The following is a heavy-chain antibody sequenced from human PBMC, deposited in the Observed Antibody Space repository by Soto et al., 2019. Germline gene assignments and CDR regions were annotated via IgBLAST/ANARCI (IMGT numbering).Heavy chain of an antibody. CDR1: GFTFSDSY. V-gene: IGHV3-11*01. J-gene: IGHJ6*02. Sequence: GSLRLSCAASGFTFSDSYMSWIRQAPGKGLEWISYITFSGNTVYYADSLKGRFTISRDNAKNSLYLQMNRLRAEDTAVYYCARVSWREKYGMDVWGQGTTVTVSS. CDR2: ITFSGNTV. CDR3: ARVSWREKYGMDV.